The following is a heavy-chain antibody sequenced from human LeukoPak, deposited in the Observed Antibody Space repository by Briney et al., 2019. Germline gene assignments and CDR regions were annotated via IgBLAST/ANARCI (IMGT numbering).Heavy chain of an antibody. D-gene: IGHD6-19*01. CDR2: ISGSGGST. CDR3: AKARTVWQWLAPSY. CDR1: GFTFSSYG. J-gene: IGHJ4*02. V-gene: IGHV3-23*01. Sequence: PGGSLRLSCAASGFTFSSYGMSWVRQAPGKGLEWVSAISGSGGSTYYADSVKGRFTISRDNSKNTLYLQMNSLRAEDTAVYYCAKARTVWQWLAPSYWGQGTLVTVSS.